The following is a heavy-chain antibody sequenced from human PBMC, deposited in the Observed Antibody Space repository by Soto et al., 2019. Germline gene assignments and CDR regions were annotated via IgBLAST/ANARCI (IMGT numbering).Heavy chain of an antibody. CDR3: ATIASGSNSDS. V-gene: IGHV3-23*01. Sequence: EVQLLESGGGLVQPGGSLRLSCAASGFTFSSYAMSWVRQAPGKGLEWVSSTSSSGGVTYYADSVKGRFTVSRDNSKSTLLLQMNSLRAVDTALYYCATIASGSNSDSWGPGTLVTVSS. D-gene: IGHD1-26*01. J-gene: IGHJ4*02. CDR2: TSSSGGVT. CDR1: GFTFSSYA.